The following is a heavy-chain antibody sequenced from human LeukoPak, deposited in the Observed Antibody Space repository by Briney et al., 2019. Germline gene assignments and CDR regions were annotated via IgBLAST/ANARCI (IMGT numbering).Heavy chain of an antibody. Sequence: SETLSLTCTVSGGSISSYYWSWIRQPAGKGLEWIGRIYTSGSTNYNPSLKSRVTMSVDTSKNQFSLKLSSVTAADTAVYYCASYTPTYSSGWDAFGIWGQGTMVTVSS. D-gene: IGHD6-19*01. CDR3: ASYTPTYSSGWDAFGI. CDR1: GGSISSYY. V-gene: IGHV4-4*07. CDR2: IYTSGST. J-gene: IGHJ3*02.